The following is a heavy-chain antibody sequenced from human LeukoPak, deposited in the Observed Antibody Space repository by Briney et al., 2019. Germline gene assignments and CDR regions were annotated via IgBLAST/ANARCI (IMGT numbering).Heavy chain of an antibody. D-gene: IGHD3-10*01. CDR1: GGTFSSYA. Sequence: ASVKVSCKASGGTFSSYAISWVRQAPGQGLEWMGWINPNSGGTNYAQKFQGRVTMTRDTSISTAYMELSRLRSDDTAVYYCASGRGSGSYRAMDVWGKGTTVTISS. V-gene: IGHV1-2*02. J-gene: IGHJ6*03. CDR3: ASGRGSGSYRAMDV. CDR2: INPNSGGT.